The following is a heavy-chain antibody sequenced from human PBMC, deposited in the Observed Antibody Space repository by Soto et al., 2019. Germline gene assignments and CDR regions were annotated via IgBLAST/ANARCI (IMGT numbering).Heavy chain of an antibody. CDR3: AKWGGGGSDY. J-gene: IGHJ4*02. Sequence: EVQLVESGGDLVQPGGSLSLSCAASGFTFSSYYMSWVRQAQGEGLEWVANVNEDGSEKYYVDSVKGRFTVSRDNAKNSLYLQMNSLRAEDTAVYYCAKWGGGGSDYWGQGTLVTVSS. CDR2: VNEDGSEK. V-gene: IGHV3-7*01. CDR1: GFTFSSYY. D-gene: IGHD1-26*01.